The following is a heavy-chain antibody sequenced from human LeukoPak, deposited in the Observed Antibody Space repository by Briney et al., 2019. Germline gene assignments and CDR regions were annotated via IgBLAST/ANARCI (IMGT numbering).Heavy chain of an antibody. V-gene: IGHV4-39*07. J-gene: IGHJ4*02. CDR3: ARGAPYYDILTGYSHYYFDY. CDR1: GGSISSSSYY. Sequence: PSETLSLTCTVSGGSISSSSYYWGWIRQPPGKGLEWIGSIYYSGSTYYNPSLKSRVTMSVDTSKNQFSLKLSSVTAADTAVYYCARGAPYYDILTGYSHYYFDYWGQGTLVTVSS. CDR2: IYYSGST. D-gene: IGHD3-9*01.